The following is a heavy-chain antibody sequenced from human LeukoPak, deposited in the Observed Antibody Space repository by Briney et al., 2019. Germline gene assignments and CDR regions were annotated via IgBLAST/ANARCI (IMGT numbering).Heavy chain of an antibody. CDR2: IYYSGST. CDR1: GSSISSGGYY. J-gene: IGHJ4*02. CDR3: ATQLGYCSGGSCYDY. V-gene: IGHV4-31*03. D-gene: IGHD2-15*01. Sequence: SETLSLTCTVSGSSISSGGYYWSWIRQHPGKGLEWIGYIYYSGSTYYNPSLKSRVTISVDTSKNQFSLKLSSVTAADTAVYYCATQLGYCSGGSCYDYWGQGTLVTVSS.